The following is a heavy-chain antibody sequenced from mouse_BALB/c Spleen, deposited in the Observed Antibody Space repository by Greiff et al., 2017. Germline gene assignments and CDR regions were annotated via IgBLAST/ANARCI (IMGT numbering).Heavy chain of an antibody. CDR2: INPSSGYT. J-gene: IGHJ4*01. Sequence: VQLQQSAAELARPGASVKMSCKASGYTFTSYTMHWVKQRPGQGLEWIGYINPSSGYTEYNQKFKDKTTLTADKSSSTAYMQLSSLTSEDSAVYYCAREVRRGTDAYYAMDCWGQGTSVTVSS. CDR1: GYTFTSYT. D-gene: IGHD2-14*01. V-gene: IGHV1-4*02. CDR3: AREVRRGTDAYYAMDC.